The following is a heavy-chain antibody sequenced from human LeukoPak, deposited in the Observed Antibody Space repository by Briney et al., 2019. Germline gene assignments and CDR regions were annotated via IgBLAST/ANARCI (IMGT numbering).Heavy chain of an antibody. V-gene: IGHV1-18*01. CDR1: GYTFTSYG. J-gene: IGHJ6*03. CDR2: ISAYNGNT. CDR3: ARDAQGYYYYYYMDG. Sequence: ASVKLSCKASGYTFTSYGISWVRQAPGQGLEWMGWISAYNGNTNYAQKLQGRVTMTTDTSTSTAYLELRSLRADDTAVYYCARDAQGYYYYYYMDGWVKGNTATVS.